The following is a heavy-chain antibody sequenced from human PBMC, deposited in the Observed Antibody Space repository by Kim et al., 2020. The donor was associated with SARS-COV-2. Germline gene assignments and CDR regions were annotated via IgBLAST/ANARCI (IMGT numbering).Heavy chain of an antibody. CDR3: ARDEYYGSGSYFYY. Sequence: AQKFQGRVTMTRDTSTSTVYMELSSLRSEDTAVYYCARDEYYGSGSYFYYWGQGTLVTVSS. D-gene: IGHD3-10*01. J-gene: IGHJ4*02. V-gene: IGHV1-46*01.